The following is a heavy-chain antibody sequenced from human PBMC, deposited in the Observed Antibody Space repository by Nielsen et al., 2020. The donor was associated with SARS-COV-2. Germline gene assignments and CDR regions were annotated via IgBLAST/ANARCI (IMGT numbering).Heavy chain of an antibody. Sequence: ASVKVSCKASGYTFTSYGISWVRQAPGQGLEWMGWISAYNGNTNYAQKLQGRVTMTTDTSTSTAYMELSSLRSEDTAVYYCARFGSYDSSGYYLDYWGQGTLVTVSS. D-gene: IGHD3-22*01. CDR3: ARFGSYDSSGYYLDY. V-gene: IGHV1-18*01. J-gene: IGHJ4*02. CDR2: ISAYNGNT. CDR1: GYTFTSYG.